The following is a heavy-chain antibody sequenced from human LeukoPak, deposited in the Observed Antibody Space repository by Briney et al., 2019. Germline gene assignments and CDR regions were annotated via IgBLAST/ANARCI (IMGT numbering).Heavy chain of an antibody. V-gene: IGHV4-4*07. CDR3: VRAGDYGDYVGWFDP. CDR2: IHTSGST. J-gene: IGHJ5*02. CDR1: GGSISGYY. D-gene: IGHD4-17*01. Sequence: SETLSLTCIVSGGSISGYYWSWIRQPAGKGLEWIGRIHTSGSTNYNPSLKSRLTMSVDTSKNQFSLKLNSVTAADTAVYYCVRAGDYGDYVGWFDPWGQGTLVTVSS.